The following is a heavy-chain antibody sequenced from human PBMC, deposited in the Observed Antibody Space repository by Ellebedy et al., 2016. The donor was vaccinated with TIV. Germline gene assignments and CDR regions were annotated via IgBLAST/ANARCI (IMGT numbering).Heavy chain of an antibody. J-gene: IGHJ6*03. CDR3: ARVTSYYYYYMDV. CDR1: GGSISSYY. V-gene: IGHV4-59*01. CDR2: IYYSGST. Sequence: SETLSLXXTVSGGSISSYYWSWIRQPPGKGLEWIGYIYYSGSTNYNPSLKSRVTISVDTSKNQFSLKLSSVTAADTAVYYCARVTSYYYYYMDVWGKGTTVTVSS.